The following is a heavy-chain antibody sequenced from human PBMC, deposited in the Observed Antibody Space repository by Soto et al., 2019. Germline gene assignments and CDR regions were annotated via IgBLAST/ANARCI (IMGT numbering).Heavy chain of an antibody. J-gene: IGHJ3*02. CDR2: INADGSTT. CDR3: ARDRGNPDSFNI. CDR1: GFNFSPYW. D-gene: IGHD3-10*01. V-gene: IGHV3-74*01. Sequence: EVHLLESGGGLVQPGESLRLSCAASGFNFSPYWMHWVRQPPGKGLEWVSHINADGSTTVYADSVKGRFTISRDNARNTLYLQMNSLRADDTAVYYCARDRGNPDSFNIWGQGTMVTVSP.